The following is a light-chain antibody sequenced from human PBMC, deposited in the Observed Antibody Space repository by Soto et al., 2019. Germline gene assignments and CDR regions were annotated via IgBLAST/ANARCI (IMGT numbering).Light chain of an antibody. CDR1: QSVSSSY. V-gene: IGKV3-20*01. J-gene: IGKJ4*01. Sequence: EIALTQSPCTLSLSPGESAALSCRPCQSVSSSYLAWYQQNPGQAPRLLIYGASSRATGIPDRFSGSGSGTDFALTISRLEPEDFAVYYCQQYGSSPPGLTFGGGTKVDIK. CDR3: QQYGSSPPGLT. CDR2: GAS.